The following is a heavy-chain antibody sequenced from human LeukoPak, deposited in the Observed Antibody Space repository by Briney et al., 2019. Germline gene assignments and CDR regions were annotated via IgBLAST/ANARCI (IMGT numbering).Heavy chain of an antibody. V-gene: IGHV3-48*04. J-gene: IGHJ6*03. Sequence: GGSLRLSCAGSAFTFSSYWMSWVRQAPGKGLEWVSYISSSGSTIYYADSVKGRFTISRDNAKNSLYLQMNSLRAEDTAVYYCARDRHRGVFGGYYYMDVWGKGTTVTVSS. D-gene: IGHD3-3*01. CDR2: ISSSGSTI. CDR3: ARDRHRGVFGGYYYMDV. CDR1: AFTFSSYW.